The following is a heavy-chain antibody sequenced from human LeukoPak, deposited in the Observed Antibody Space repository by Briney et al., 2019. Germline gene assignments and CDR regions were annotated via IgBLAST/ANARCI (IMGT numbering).Heavy chain of an antibody. CDR1: GFTFSSYS. CDR3: WDFRGGY. CDR2: ISANGANT. Sequence: GGSLRLSCAASGFTFSSYSMNWVRQAPGKGLEWVSSISANGANTYYADPVKGRFTISRDNSKSTLHLQLNSLGAEDTAVYYCWDFRGGYWGQGTLVTVSS. V-gene: IGHV3-23*01. J-gene: IGHJ4*02. D-gene: IGHD1-26*01.